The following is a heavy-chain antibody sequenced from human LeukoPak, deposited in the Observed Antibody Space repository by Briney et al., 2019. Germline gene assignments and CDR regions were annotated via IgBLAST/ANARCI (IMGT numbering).Heavy chain of an antibody. J-gene: IGHJ4*02. Sequence: PGRSLRLSCAASGFTFSSYAMHWVRQAPGKGLEWVAVISYDGSNKYYADSVKGRFTISRDNSKNTLYLQMNSLRAEDTAVYYCAGEGSKDYYYDSSGQRQFDYWGQGTLVTASS. V-gene: IGHV3-30*04. CDR3: AGEGSKDYYYDSSGQRQFDY. CDR2: ISYDGSNK. D-gene: IGHD3-22*01. CDR1: GFTFSSYA.